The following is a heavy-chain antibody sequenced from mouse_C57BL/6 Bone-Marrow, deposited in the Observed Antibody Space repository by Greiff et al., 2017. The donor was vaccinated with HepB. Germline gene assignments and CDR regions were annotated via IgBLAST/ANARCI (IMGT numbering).Heavy chain of an antibody. D-gene: IGHD1-1*01. CDR3: VRGTVGYFDV. Sequence: EVKLEESGGGLVQPKGSLKLSCAASGFSFNTYAMNWVRQAPGKGLEWVARIRSKSNNYATYYADSVKDRFTISRDDSESMLYLQMNNLKTEDTAMYYCVRGTVGYFDVWGTGTTVTVSS. J-gene: IGHJ1*03. V-gene: IGHV10-1*01. CDR2: IRSKSNNYAT. CDR1: GFSFNTYA.